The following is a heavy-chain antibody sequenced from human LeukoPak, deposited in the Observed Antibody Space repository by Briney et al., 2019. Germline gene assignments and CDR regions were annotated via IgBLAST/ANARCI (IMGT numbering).Heavy chain of an antibody. J-gene: IGHJ5*02. CDR2: IRYDGSNK. CDR1: GFTFSSHG. Sequence: GGSLRLSCAASGFTFSSHGMHWVRQAPGKGLEWVAFIRYDGSNKYYADSVKGRFTISRDNSKNTLYLQMNSLRAEYTAVYYCAKESGYAKMFDPWGQGTLVTVSS. CDR3: AKESGYAKMFDP. D-gene: IGHD5-12*01. V-gene: IGHV3-30*02.